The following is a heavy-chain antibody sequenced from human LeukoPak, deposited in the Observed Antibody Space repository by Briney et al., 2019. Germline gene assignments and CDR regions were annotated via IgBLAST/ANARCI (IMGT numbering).Heavy chain of an antibody. CDR2: ISAYNGNT. Sequence: ASVKVSCKASGYTFTSYGISWVRQAPGQGLEWMGWISAYNGNTNYAQELQGRVTMTTDTSTSTAYMELRSLRSDDTAVYYCARGWYDYGDFSVFDYWGQGTLVTVSS. J-gene: IGHJ4*02. CDR1: GYTFTSYG. D-gene: IGHD4-17*01. V-gene: IGHV1-18*04. CDR3: ARGWYDYGDFSVFDY.